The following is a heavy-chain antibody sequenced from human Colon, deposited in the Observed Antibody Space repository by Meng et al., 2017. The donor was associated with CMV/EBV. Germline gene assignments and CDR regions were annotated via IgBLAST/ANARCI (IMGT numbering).Heavy chain of an antibody. J-gene: IGHJ4*02. CDR2: IIFTGNT. Sequence: SETLSLTCSVSGDSTSHNYWHWIRQSPGKGLEWIGYIIFTGNTDYNPSLRSRLTVSVDTSKNQFSLRLMSVTAADTAVYYCVRDGLPGNYFDSWDQGILVTVSS. CDR3: VRDGLPGNYFDS. V-gene: IGHV4-59*01. CDR1: GDSTSHNY.